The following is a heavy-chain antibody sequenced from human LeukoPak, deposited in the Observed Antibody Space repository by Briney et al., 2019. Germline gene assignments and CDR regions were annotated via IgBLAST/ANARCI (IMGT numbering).Heavy chain of an antibody. V-gene: IGHV4-59*08. D-gene: IGHD3-22*01. CDR2: IYYSGST. Sequence: SETLSLTCAVSGGPLTSYYWSWIRQPPGKGLEWIGYIYYSGSTYYNPSLKSRVTISVDTSKNQFSLKLSSVTAADTAVYYCARLNSSGYYWGAFDIWGQGTMVTVSS. J-gene: IGHJ3*02. CDR3: ARLNSSGYYWGAFDI. CDR1: GGPLTSYY.